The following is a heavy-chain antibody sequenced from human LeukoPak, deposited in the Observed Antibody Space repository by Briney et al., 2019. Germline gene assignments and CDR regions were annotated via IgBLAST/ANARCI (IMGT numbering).Heavy chain of an antibody. Sequence: ASVKVSCKASGYTFTGYYMHWVRQAPGQGLEWMGWINPNSGGTNYAQKFQGRVTMTRDTSISTAYMELSRLRSDNTAVYYCALQTRYYYGMDVWGQGTTVTVSS. CDR1: GYTFTGYY. J-gene: IGHJ6*02. CDR2: INPNSGGT. CDR3: ALQTRYYYGMDV. V-gene: IGHV1-2*02.